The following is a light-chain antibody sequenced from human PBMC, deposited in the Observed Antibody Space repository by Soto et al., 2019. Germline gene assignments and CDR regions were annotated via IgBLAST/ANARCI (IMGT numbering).Light chain of an antibody. CDR1: QSVSSN. CDR3: QQYQSWPLT. V-gene: IGKV3-15*01. Sequence: IVLTKSRATLPVSPGESATLSCRASQSVSSNLAWYQQKLGQDPRLLIYGASARATGIPARFSGSGSETEFTLTISSLQSEDFAVYYCQQYQSWPLTFGGGTKVDIK. J-gene: IGKJ4*01. CDR2: GAS.